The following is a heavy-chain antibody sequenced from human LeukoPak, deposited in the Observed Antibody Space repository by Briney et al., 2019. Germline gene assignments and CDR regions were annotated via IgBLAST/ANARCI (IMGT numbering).Heavy chain of an antibody. CDR1: GGTFSSYA. CDR3: ARDGPPSMVRGVMDV. J-gene: IGHJ6*02. Sequence: GASVKVSCKASGGTFSSYAISWVRQAPGQGLEWMGGIIPNFGTANYAQKFQGRVTITADESTSTAYMELSSLRSEDTAVYYCARDGPPSMVRGVMDVWGQGTTVTASS. CDR2: IIPNFGTA. V-gene: IGHV1-69*13. D-gene: IGHD3-10*01.